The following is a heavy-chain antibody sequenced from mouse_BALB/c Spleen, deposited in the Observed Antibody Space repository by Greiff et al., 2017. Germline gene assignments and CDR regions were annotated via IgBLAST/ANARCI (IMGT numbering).Heavy chain of an antibody. CDR2: ISDGGSYT. V-gene: IGHV5-4*02. CDR1: GFTFSDYY. D-gene: IGHD2-14*01. Sequence: EVMLVESGGGLVKPGGSLKLSCAASGFTFSDYYMYWVRQTPEKRLEWVATISDGGSYTYYPDSVKGRFTISRDNAKNNLYLQMSSLKSEDTAMYYCARDNYRYDGSSLFAYWGQGTLVTVSA. CDR3: ARDNYRYDGSSLFAY. J-gene: IGHJ3*01.